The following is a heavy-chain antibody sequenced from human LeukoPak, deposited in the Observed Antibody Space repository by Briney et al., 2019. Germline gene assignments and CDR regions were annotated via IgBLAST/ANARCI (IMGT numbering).Heavy chain of an antibody. CDR1: GFNFSDYT. J-gene: IGHJ4*02. Sequence: PGGSLRLSCAASGFNFSDYTMSWVRQAPGMGLEWVSSISGSSGFIYYADSVKGRFTISRDNAKNSLSLQMNSLRAEDTAVYYCARRGGLFENAVDDYWGQGTLVTVSS. D-gene: IGHD3-10*01. CDR3: ARRGGLFENAVDDY. CDR2: ISGSSGFI. V-gene: IGHV3-21*01.